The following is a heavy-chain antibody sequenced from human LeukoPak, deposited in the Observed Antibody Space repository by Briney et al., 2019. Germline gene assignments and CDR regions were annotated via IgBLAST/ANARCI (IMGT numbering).Heavy chain of an antibody. J-gene: IGHJ4*02. D-gene: IGHD5-24*01. V-gene: IGHV4-59*01. CDR2: IYYRGST. CDR3: ARDRDGYLDY. Sequence: SETLSLTCTVSGGSISSYYWSWIRQPPGKGLEWIGYIYYRGSTNYNPSLKSRVTISVDTSKNQFSLKLSSVTAADTAVYYCARDRDGYLDYWGQGTLVTVSS. CDR1: GGSISSYY.